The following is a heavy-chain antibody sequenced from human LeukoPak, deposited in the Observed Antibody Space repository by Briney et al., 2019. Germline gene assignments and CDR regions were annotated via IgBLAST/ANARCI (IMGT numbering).Heavy chain of an antibody. D-gene: IGHD1-26*01. J-gene: IGHJ4*02. CDR2: IRSKAYGGTT. CDR1: GFTFSSYG. CDR3: TRTESGTYKGGFDY. V-gene: IGHV3-49*04. Sequence: GGSLRLSCAASGFTFSSYGMHWVRQAPGKGLEWVGFIRSKAYGGTTEYAASVKGRFTISRDDSKSIAYLQMNSLKTEDTAVYYCTRTESGTYKGGFDYWGQGTLVTVSS.